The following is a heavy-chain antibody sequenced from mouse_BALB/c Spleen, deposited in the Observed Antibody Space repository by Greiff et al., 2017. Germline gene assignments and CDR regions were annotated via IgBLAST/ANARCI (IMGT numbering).Heavy chain of an antibody. CDR2: IDPANGNT. D-gene: IGHD2-4*01. V-gene: IGHV14-3*02. Sequence: EVKLQESGAELVKPGASVKLSCTASGFNIKDTYMHWVKQRPEQGLEWIGRIDPANGNTKYDPKFQGKATITADTSSNTAYLQLSSLTSEDTAVYYCARGDDYDAWFAYWGQGTLVTVSA. CDR1: GFNIKDTY. CDR3: ARGDDYDAWFAY. J-gene: IGHJ3*01.